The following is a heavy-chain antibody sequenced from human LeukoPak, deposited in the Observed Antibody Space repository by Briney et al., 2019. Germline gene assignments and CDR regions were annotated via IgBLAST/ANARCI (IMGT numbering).Heavy chain of an antibody. D-gene: IGHD6-13*01. CDR2: INPNSGGT. CDR3: ARGLGSSSWYSSDAFDI. V-gene: IGHV1-2*04. CDR1: GYTFTGYY. Sequence: ASEKVSCKASGYTFTGYYMHWVRQAPGQGLEWMGWINPNSGGTNYAQKFQGWVTMTRDTSISTAYMELSRLRSDDTAVYYCARGLGSSSWYSSDAFDIWGQGTMVTVSS. J-gene: IGHJ3*02.